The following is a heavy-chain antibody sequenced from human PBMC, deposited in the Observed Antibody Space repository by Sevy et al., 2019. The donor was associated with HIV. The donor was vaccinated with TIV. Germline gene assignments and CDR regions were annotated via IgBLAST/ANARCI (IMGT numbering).Heavy chain of an antibody. V-gene: IGHV3-7*01. CDR2: IKADGSDK. Sequence: GGSLRLSCAASGFTFSANWMNWVRQAPGKGLEWVANIKADGSDKHYVDSVEGRFTISRNNAKNLLFLQMNSLRVEDTAVYYCAHETFGRFESWGQGTLVTVSS. CDR3: AHETFGRFES. J-gene: IGHJ4*02. CDR1: GFTFSANW. D-gene: IGHD3-16*01.